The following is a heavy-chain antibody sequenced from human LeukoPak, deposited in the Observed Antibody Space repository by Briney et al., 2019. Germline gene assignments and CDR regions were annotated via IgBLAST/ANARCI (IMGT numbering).Heavy chain of an antibody. CDR1: GFTFSSYS. V-gene: IGHV3-21*01. CDR3: ARDGHFETGFDY. CDR2: ISSSSSYI. J-gene: IGHJ4*02. Sequence: GGSLRLSCAASGFTFSSYSMNWVRQAPGKGLEWVSSISSSSSYIYYADSVKGRFTISSDNAKNSLYLQMNSLRAEDTAVYYCARDGHFETGFDYWGQGTLVTVSS. D-gene: IGHD3-3*02.